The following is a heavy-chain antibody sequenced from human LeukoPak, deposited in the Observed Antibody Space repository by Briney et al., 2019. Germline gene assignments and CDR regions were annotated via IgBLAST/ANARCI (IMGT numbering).Heavy chain of an antibody. CDR2: ISGSGGST. CDR1: GFTFSSYS. V-gene: IGHV3-23*01. Sequence: PGGSLRLSCAASGFTFSSYSMNWVRQAPGKGLEWVSAISGSGGSTYYADSVKGRFTISRDNSKNTLYLRMNSLRAEDTAVYYCAKRHSYGYIRDWGQGTLVTVSS. D-gene: IGHD5-18*01. CDR3: AKRHSYGYIRD. J-gene: IGHJ4*02.